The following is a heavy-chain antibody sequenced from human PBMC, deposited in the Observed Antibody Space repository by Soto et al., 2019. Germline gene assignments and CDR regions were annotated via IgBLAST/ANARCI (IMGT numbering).Heavy chain of an antibody. D-gene: IGHD3-10*02. V-gene: IGHV1-3*01. CDR2: INAGNGNT. J-gene: IGHJ5*02. CDR1: GYTFNSHA. Sequence: EASVKVSCKASGYTFNSHAIHWVRQAPGQRPEWLGWINAGNGNTYYSEKFEGRVTFTRDTLATTVNMELTSLTYEDTAVYYCGRDQSGIGYYVDWFDPWGQGTLVTVSS. CDR3: GRDQSGIGYYVDWFDP.